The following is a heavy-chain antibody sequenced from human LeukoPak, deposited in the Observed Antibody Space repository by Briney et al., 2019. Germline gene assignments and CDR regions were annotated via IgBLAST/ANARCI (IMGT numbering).Heavy chain of an antibody. CDR2: IKPDSSEK. Sequence: GGSLRLSCAASGFSFSSSWMSWVRQAPGKEMEWVANIKPDSSEKHYVDSVKGRFTISRDNAKNSLFLQMDSLRAGDTAVYYCARIGRDYGDYFDYWGQGTLVTVSS. CDR3: ARIGRDYGDYFDY. V-gene: IGHV3-7*05. D-gene: IGHD4-17*01. CDR1: GFSFSSSW. J-gene: IGHJ4*02.